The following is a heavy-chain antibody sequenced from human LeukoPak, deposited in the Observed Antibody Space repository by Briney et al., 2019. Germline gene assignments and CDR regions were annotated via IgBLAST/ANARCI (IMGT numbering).Heavy chain of an antibody. D-gene: IGHD6-13*01. CDR2: TYYDSKWYN. V-gene: IGHV6-1*01. Sequence: SQTLSLTCVISGDSVSNNAWNWVRQTPSGGLECLGRTYYDSKWYNHYAESVKSRISINPDTSKNQFSLQLNSVTPDDTAVYYCARGWARDGFNIWSQGTMVTVSS. CDR1: GDSVSNNA. J-gene: IGHJ3*02. CDR3: ARGWARDGFNI.